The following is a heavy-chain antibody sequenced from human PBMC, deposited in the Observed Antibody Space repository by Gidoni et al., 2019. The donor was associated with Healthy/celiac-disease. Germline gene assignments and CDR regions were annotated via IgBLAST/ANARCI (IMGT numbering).Heavy chain of an antibody. J-gene: IGHJ5*01. CDR2: ISGRGGST. CDR3: AKSPPLYSGYEGWIAVAGTGFDS. V-gene: IGHV3-23*01. CDR1: GFTFSNYA. Sequence: EVQLLESGGGLVQPGGSLRLSCAASGFTFSNYAMSWVSQAPGKGLEWVAGISGRGGSTYYADSVKGRFTISRDNSKNTLYLQMNSLRAEDTAVYYCAKSPPLYSGYEGWIAVAGTGFDSWGQGTLVTVSS. D-gene: IGHD6-19*01.